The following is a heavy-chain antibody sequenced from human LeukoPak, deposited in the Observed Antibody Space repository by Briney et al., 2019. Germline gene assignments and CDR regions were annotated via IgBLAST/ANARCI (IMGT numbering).Heavy chain of an antibody. CDR1: GGTFSSFA. CDR2: IIPIFGTA. J-gene: IGHJ4*02. Sequence: SVKVSCKASGGTFSSFAISWVRQAPGQGLEWMGRIIPIFGTANYAQKFQGRVTITTDESTSTAYMELSSLRSEDPAVYYCARERVVGATTSCDYWGQGTLVTVSS. V-gene: IGHV1-69*05. CDR3: ARERVVGATTSCDY. D-gene: IGHD1-26*01.